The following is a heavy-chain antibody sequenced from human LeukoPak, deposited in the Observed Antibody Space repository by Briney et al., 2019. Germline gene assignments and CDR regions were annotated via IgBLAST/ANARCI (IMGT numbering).Heavy chain of an antibody. D-gene: IGHD1-26*01. Sequence: PSETLSLTCSVSGGSISDYYWTWSRQPPGKGLERIGYSYYSGSTNYNPSLKSRVTIFVDTSKNQFSLKLNSVTAADTAVYYCARDPGGGLYFDYWGQGTLVTVSS. CDR1: GGSISDYY. CDR2: SYYSGST. CDR3: ARDPGGGLYFDY. V-gene: IGHV4-59*01. J-gene: IGHJ4*02.